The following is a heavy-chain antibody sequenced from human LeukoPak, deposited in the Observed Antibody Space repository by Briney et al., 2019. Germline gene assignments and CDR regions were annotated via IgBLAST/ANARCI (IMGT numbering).Heavy chain of an antibody. J-gene: IGHJ4*02. V-gene: IGHV3-7*01. CDR2: IRMDGGEQ. D-gene: IGHD5-24*01. Sequence: PGGSLRLSCAASGFTFSNYAMGWVRQAPGKGLEWVANIRMDGGEQYYMDSAEGRFTISRDNAKNSLYLQMYSLRPEDTAVYYRARDKGYNSAYWGRGTLVTVSS. CDR1: GFTFSNYA. CDR3: ARDKGYNSAY.